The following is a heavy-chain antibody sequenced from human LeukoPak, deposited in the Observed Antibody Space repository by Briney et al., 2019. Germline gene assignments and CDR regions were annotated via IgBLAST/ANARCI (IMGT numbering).Heavy chain of an antibody. D-gene: IGHD2-15*01. CDR2: LSGSGGST. CDR3: AKTGCSGDSCARGPFDI. CDR1: GFTFRSYA. V-gene: IGHV3-23*01. Sequence: PGGSLRLSCAASGFTFRSYAMDWVRQAPGKGLEWVAGLSGSGGSTYYADSEKGRFTISRDNSKNTLYLQTNSLRAEDTALYYCAKTGCSGDSCARGPFDIWGQGTMVTVSS. J-gene: IGHJ3*02.